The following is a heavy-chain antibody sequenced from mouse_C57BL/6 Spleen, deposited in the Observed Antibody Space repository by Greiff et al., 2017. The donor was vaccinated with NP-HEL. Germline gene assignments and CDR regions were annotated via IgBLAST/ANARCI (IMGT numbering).Heavy chain of an antibody. D-gene: IGHD1-1*01. V-gene: IGHV5-17*01. CDR2: ISSGSSTI. J-gene: IGHJ2*01. CDR3: ARKNYYGSSPDY. Sequence: EVQRVESGGGLVKPGGSLKLSCAASGFTFSDYGMHWVRQAPEKGLEWVAYISSGSSTIYYAAPVKGRFTISRDNAKNTLFMQMTSLRSEDTAMYYCARKNYYGSSPDYWGQGTTLTVSS. CDR1: GFTFSDYG.